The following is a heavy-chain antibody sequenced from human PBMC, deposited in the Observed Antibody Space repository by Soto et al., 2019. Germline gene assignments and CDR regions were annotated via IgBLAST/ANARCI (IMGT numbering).Heavy chain of an antibody. Sequence: SETLSLTCTVSGGSISSGSYYWGWIRQPPGKGLEWIGSIYYSGSTYYNPSLKSRVTISVDTSKNQFSLKLSSVTAADTAVYYCARQMGGGSERASDYWGQGTLVTVSS. D-gene: IGHD2-15*01. V-gene: IGHV4-39*01. J-gene: IGHJ4*02. CDR1: GGSISSGSYY. CDR3: ARQMGGGSERASDY. CDR2: IYYSGST.